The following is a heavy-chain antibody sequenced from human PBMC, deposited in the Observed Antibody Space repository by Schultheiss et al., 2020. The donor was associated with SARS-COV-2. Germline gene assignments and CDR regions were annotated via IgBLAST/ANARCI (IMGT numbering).Heavy chain of an antibody. J-gene: IGHJ4*02. CDR2: IIPIPGIA. V-gene: IGHV1-69*04. Sequence: SVKVSCKASGGTFSSYAISWVRQAPGQGLEWMGRIIPIPGIANYAQKFQGRVTMTRDTSISTAYMELSRLRSDDTAVYYCARRGIAATTLDYWGQGTLVTVSS. D-gene: IGHD6-6*01. CDR3: ARRGIAATTLDY. CDR1: GGTFSSYA.